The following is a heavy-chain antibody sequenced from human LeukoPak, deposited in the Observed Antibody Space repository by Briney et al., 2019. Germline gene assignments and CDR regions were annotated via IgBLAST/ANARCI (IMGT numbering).Heavy chain of an antibody. CDR1: GGSISSYQ. J-gene: IGHJ4*02. CDR2: ISYSGFT. Sequence: SETLSLTCTVSGGSISSYQWSWIRQPPGKGLEWIGYISYSGFTNYNPSLKSRVTISVDTSKNHFSLKLSSVTAADTAVYYCARLISGVGYFDYWGQGTLVTVSS. D-gene: IGHD3-10*01. V-gene: IGHV4-59*08. CDR3: ARLISGVGYFDY.